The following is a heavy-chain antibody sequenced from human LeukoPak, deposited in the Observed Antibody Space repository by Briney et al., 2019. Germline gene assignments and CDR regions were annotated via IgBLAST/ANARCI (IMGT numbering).Heavy chain of an antibody. D-gene: IGHD5-24*01. V-gene: IGHV1-69*05. J-gene: IGHJ4*02. CDR1: GGTFSSYA. CDR3: ARSESSLSEMATIGPLNFDY. Sequence: SVKASCKASGGTFSSYAISWVRQAPGQGLEWMGGIIPIFGTANYAQKFQGRVTITTDESTSTAYMELSSLRSEDTAVYYCARSESSLSEMATIGPLNFDYWGQGTLVTVSS. CDR2: IIPIFGTA.